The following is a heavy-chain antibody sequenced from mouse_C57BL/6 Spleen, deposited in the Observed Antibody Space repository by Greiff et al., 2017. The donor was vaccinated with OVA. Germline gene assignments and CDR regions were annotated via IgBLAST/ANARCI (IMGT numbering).Heavy chain of an antibody. D-gene: IGHD2-3*01. CDR2: IDPETGGT. Sequence: QVQLQQSGAELVRPGASVTLSCKASGYTFTDYEMHWVKQTPVHGLEWIGAIDPETGGTAYNQKFKGKARLTADKSSSTAYMELRSLTSEDSAVYDCTRSGYYLFAYWGQGTLVTVSA. CDR1: GYTFTDYE. V-gene: IGHV1-15*01. J-gene: IGHJ3*01. CDR3: TRSGYYLFAY.